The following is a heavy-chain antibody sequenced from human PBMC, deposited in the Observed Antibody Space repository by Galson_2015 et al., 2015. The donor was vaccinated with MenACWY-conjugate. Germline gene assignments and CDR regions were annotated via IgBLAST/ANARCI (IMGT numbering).Heavy chain of an antibody. CDR2: ITQSGRT. J-gene: IGHJ3*02. CDR1: GGSFTDYY. Sequence: SETLSLTCAVYGGSFTDYYWSWIRQPPGKGLEWIGEITQSGRTNYNPSLKSRVTISVDTSNNQFSLKLSSVTAADTAVDYCAILTLVSGAFDIWGQGTMVPVSS. V-gene: IGHV4-34*01. D-gene: IGHD3-9*01. CDR3: AILTLVSGAFDI.